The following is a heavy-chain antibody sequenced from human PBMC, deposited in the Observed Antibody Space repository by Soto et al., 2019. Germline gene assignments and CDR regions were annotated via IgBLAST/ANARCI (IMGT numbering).Heavy chain of an antibody. CDR2: IYYSGST. CDR1: GGSISSYY. D-gene: IGHD4-4*01. CDR3: ARGGRDYSKMAGGGNWFDP. J-gene: IGHJ5*02. V-gene: IGHV4-59*01. Sequence: SETLSLTCTVSGGSISSYYWSWIRQPPGKGLEWIGYIYYSGSTNYNPSLKSRVTISVDTSKNQFSLKLSSVTAADTAVYYCARGGRDYSKMAGGGNWFDPWGQGTLVTVSS.